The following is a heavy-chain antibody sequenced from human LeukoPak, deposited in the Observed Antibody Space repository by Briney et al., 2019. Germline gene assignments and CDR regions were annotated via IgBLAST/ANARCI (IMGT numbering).Heavy chain of an antibody. V-gene: IGHV3-66*02. Sequence: PGGSLRLSCVASGFTVSSNYMSWVRQAPGKGLEWVSLIYSGGSTYYADSVKGRFTFSRDNPKNTLYLQMNSLRAEDTAVYYCARSLSAFDIWGQGTMVTVSS. CDR3: ARSLSAFDI. CDR1: GFTVSSNY. J-gene: IGHJ3*02. CDR2: IYSGGST.